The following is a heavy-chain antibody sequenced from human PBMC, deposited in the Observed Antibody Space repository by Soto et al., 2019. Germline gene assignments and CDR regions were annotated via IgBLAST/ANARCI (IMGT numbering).Heavy chain of an antibody. D-gene: IGHD6-6*01. CDR2: INSDGSST. V-gene: IGHV3-74*01. Sequence: TGGSLRLSCAASGFTFSSYWMHWVRQAPGKGLVWVSRINSDGSSTSYADSVKGRFTIPRDDAKNSLYLQMNSLRAEDTAVYYCARDMYSSSRFDPWGQGTLVTVSS. CDR1: GFTFSSYW. CDR3: ARDMYSSSRFDP. J-gene: IGHJ5*02.